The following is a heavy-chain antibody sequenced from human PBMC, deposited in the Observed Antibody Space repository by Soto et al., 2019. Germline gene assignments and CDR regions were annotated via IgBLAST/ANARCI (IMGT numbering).Heavy chain of an antibody. CDR1: GGTFSSYT. CDR3: ARADTATAYHYYGMDV. V-gene: IGHV1-69*02. Sequence: QVQLVQSGAEVKKPGSSVKVSCKASGGTFSSYTISWVRQAPGQGLEWMGRIIPILGIANYAQKFQGRVTITADKSTSTAYMELSSLRSEDTAVYYCARADTATAYHYYGMDVWGQGTTVTVSS. D-gene: IGHD5-18*01. CDR2: IIPILGIA. J-gene: IGHJ6*02.